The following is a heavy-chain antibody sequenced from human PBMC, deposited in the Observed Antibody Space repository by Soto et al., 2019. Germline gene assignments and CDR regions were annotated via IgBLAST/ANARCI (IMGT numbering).Heavy chain of an antibody. Sequence: PSETLSLTCAVYGGSSSVYYWRWILQPPGKGLEWIGEINHSGSTNYNPSLKSRVTISVDTSKNQFSLKLSSVTAADTAVYYCARDQLAAAGYYYYGMDVWGQGTTVTVSS. CDR3: ARDQLAAAGYYYYGMDV. CDR1: GGSSSVYY. J-gene: IGHJ6*02. D-gene: IGHD6-13*01. CDR2: INHSGST. V-gene: IGHV4-34*01.